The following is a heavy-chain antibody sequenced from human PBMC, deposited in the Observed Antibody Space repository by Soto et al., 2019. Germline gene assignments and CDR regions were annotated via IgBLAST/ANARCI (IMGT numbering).Heavy chain of an antibody. CDR1: GFTFDDYA. Sequence: EVPLVESGGGLVQPGRSLRLSCAASGFTFDDYAMHWVRQAPGKGLEWVSGISWNSGSIGYADSVKGRFTISRDNAKHSLYLQMNSLIAEDTALYYCANAAITMVRGVISYYGMDVWGQGTTVTVSS. J-gene: IGHJ6*02. CDR2: ISWNSGSI. CDR3: ANAAITMVRGVISYYGMDV. D-gene: IGHD3-10*01. V-gene: IGHV3-9*01.